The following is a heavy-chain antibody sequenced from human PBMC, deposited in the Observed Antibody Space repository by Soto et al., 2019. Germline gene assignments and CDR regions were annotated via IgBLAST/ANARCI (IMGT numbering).Heavy chain of an antibody. CDR3: ARHSPPFFYGSGPWDV. V-gene: IGHV4-59*08. D-gene: IGHD3-10*01. CDR1: GGSISNSY. J-gene: IGHJ6*02. Sequence: SETLSLTCTVSGGSISNSYWSWIRQSPVRGLEWIGYIYSSGSTNYNPSLESRVTISVDTSKNQFSLKLRSPSAADTAVYYCARHSPPFFYGSGPWDVWGQGTTVT. CDR2: IYSSGST.